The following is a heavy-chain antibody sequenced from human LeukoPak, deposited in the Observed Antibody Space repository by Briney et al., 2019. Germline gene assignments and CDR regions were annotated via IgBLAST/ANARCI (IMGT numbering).Heavy chain of an antibody. Sequence: SETLSLTCTVSGGSISSGDYYWSWIRQPPGKGLEWIGYIYYSGSTYYNPSLKSRVTISVDTSKNQFSLKLSSVTAADTAVYYCARAYYYGSGSVDYWGQGTLVTVSS. CDR3: ARAYYYGSGSVDY. CDR2: IYYSGST. J-gene: IGHJ4*02. V-gene: IGHV4-30-4*01. CDR1: GGSISSGDYY. D-gene: IGHD3-10*01.